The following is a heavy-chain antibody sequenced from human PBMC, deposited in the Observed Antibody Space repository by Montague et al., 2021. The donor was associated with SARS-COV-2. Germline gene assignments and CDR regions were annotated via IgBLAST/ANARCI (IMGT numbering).Heavy chain of an antibody. CDR2: IYHSGGT. Sequence: SETLSLTCSVSGYSISSGYYWGWIRQPPGKGLEWIENIYHSGGTYYSLSLKSRVTVSVDTSKNQFSLRLSSVTAADTAVYYCARWYYGSGSYPHWSQGTLVTVSS. CDR3: ARWYYGSGSYPH. CDR1: GYSISSGYY. D-gene: IGHD3-10*01. V-gene: IGHV4-38-2*01. J-gene: IGHJ4*02.